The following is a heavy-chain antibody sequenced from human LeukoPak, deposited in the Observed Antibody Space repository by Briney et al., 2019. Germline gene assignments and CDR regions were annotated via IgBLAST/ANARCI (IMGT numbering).Heavy chain of an antibody. CDR1: GFTFSSYG. Sequence: GGSLRLSCAASGFTFSSYGMSWVRQAPGKGLEWVSGISGSGSGTYYADSVKGRFTISRDNSKNTLHLQMNSLRAEDTAVYYCATHGSAHYYMDVWGKGTTVTISS. CDR3: ATHGSAHYYMDV. D-gene: IGHD2-2*03. J-gene: IGHJ6*03. CDR2: ISGSGSGT. V-gene: IGHV3-23*01.